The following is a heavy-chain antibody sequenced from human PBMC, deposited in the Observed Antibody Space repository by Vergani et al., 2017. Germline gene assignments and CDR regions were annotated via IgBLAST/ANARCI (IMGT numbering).Heavy chain of an antibody. D-gene: IGHD2-8*01. CDR1: GYTFTSYY. Sequence: QVQLVQSGAEVKKPGSSVKVSCKASGYTFTSYYMHWVRQAPGQGLEWMGIINPSGGSTSYAQKFQGRVTRTRDTSTSTVYMELSSLRSGDTAVYYCARSLDILLRFDPWGQGTLVTVSS. J-gene: IGHJ5*02. CDR3: ARSLDILLRFDP. CDR2: INPSGGST. V-gene: IGHV1-46*01.